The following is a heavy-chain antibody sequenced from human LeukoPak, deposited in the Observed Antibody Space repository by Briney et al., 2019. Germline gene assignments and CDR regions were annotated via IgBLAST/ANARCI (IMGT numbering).Heavy chain of an antibody. Sequence: ASVKVSCKASGYTFTSYAMHWVRQAPGQRLEWMGWINAGNGNTKYSQKFQGRVIITRDTSASTAYMEPSSLRSEDTAVYYCARSPRGDLPWFDPWGQGPLVTVSS. CDR2: INAGNGNT. J-gene: IGHJ5*02. D-gene: IGHD3-16*01. CDR1: GYTFTSYA. V-gene: IGHV1-3*01. CDR3: ARSPRGDLPWFDP.